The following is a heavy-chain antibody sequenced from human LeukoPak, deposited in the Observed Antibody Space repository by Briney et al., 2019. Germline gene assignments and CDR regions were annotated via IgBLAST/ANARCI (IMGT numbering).Heavy chain of an antibody. J-gene: IGHJ4*02. CDR1: GYTFTSYG. Sequence: ASVKVSCKASGYTFTSYGISWVRQAPGQGLEWMGWISAYNGNTNYAQKLQGRVTMTTDTSTSTAYMELRSLRSDDTAVYYCARVEVWYGSGSYFDYWGQGTLVIVSS. V-gene: IGHV1-18*01. D-gene: IGHD3-10*01. CDR2: ISAYNGNT. CDR3: ARVEVWYGSGSYFDY.